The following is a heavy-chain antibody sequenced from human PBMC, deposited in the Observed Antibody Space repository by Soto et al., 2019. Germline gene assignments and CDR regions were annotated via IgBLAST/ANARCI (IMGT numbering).Heavy chain of an antibody. Sequence: SQTLSLTCAISGDSVSSNSAAWNWIRQSPSRGLEWLGRTYYRSKWYNDYAVSVKSRIIINPDTSKNQFSLQLNSVTPEDTAVYYCARDIVLMVYAIRSAFDIWGQGTMVTVSS. CDR3: ARDIVLMVYAIRSAFDI. CDR1: GDSVSSNSAA. V-gene: IGHV6-1*01. D-gene: IGHD2-8*01. J-gene: IGHJ3*02. CDR2: TYYRSKWYN.